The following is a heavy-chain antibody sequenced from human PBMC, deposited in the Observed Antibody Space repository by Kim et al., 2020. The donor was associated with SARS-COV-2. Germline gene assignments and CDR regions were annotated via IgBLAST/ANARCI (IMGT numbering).Heavy chain of an antibody. CDR2: IKQDGSEK. V-gene: IGHV3-7*03. Sequence: GGSLRLSCAASGFTFSSYWMSWVRQAPGKGLEWVANIKQDGSEKYYVDSVKGRFTISRDNAKNSLYLQMNSLRAEDTAVYYCARGCPVLRYFDWLLCVGDAFDIWGQGTMVTVSS. CDR3: ARGCPVLRYFDWLLCVGDAFDI. D-gene: IGHD3-9*01. CDR1: GFTFSSYW. J-gene: IGHJ3*02.